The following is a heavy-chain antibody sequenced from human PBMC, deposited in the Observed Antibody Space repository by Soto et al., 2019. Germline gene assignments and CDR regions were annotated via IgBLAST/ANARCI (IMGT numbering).Heavy chain of an antibody. CDR2: ISGSGGST. V-gene: IGHV3-23*01. Sequence: EVQLLESGGGLVQPGGSLRLSCAASGFTFSSYAMSWVRQAPGKGLEWVSAISGSGGSTYYADSVKGRFTISRDNSKNTLYLQMNSLRAEDTAVYYCAKGTRIRIAAADDLNYYYYMDVWGKGTTVTVSS. CDR3: AKGTRIRIAAADDLNYYYYMDV. J-gene: IGHJ6*03. D-gene: IGHD6-13*01. CDR1: GFTFSSYA.